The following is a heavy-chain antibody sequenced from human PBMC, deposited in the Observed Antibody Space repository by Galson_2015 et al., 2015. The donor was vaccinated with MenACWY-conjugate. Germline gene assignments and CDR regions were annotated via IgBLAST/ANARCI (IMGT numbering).Heavy chain of an antibody. J-gene: IGHJ6*02. CDR2: VNPEDGET. D-gene: IGHD2/OR15-2a*01. CDR3: ASVRAGYCHSGTGDGLDG. Sequence: SVKVSCKVSGSSLSEIFMHWVRRAPGKGFEWMGGVNPEDGETIYAREFQGRVTMTEDTSTDTGYMELGRLRSEDTAGYYGASVRAGYCHSGTGDGLDGWGQGAT. V-gene: IGHV1-24*01. CDR1: GSSLSEIF.